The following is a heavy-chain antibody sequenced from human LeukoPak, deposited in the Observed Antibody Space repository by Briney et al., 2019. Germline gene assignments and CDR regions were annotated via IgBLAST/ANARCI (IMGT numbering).Heavy chain of an antibody. Sequence: GRSLRLSCAASGFTFSSSGMHWVRQAPGKGLEWVAVVSNDGSNKYYADSVKGRFTISRDSSRNTLYLQMSSLKAEDTALYYCAKDRGSRYYSGGRCSWDAFDIWGQGTMVTVSS. D-gene: IGHD2-15*01. CDR3: AKDRGSRYYSGGRCSWDAFDI. J-gene: IGHJ3*02. CDR2: VSNDGSNK. V-gene: IGHV3-30*18. CDR1: GFTFSSSG.